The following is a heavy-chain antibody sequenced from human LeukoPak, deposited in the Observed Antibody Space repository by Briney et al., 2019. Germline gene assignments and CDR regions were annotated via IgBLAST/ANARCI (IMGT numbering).Heavy chain of an antibody. J-gene: IGHJ4*02. Sequence: QPGGSLRLSCAASGFTFSSYAMHWVRQAPGKGLEWVAVISYDGSNKYYADSVKGRFTISRDNSKNTLYLQMNSLRAEDTAVYYCARRYYYDSSGYHHYYFDYWGQGTLVTVSS. CDR2: ISYDGSNK. CDR3: ARRYYYDSSGYHHYYFDY. V-gene: IGHV3-30-3*01. CDR1: GFTFSSYA. D-gene: IGHD3-22*01.